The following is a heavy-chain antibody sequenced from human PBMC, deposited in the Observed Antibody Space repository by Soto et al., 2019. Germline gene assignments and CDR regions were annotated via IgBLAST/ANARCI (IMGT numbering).Heavy chain of an antibody. D-gene: IGHD3-3*01. CDR2: IKSKADGETT. J-gene: IGHJ4*02. V-gene: IGHV3-15*07. CDR3: NAYYDVWGGHTPL. Sequence: EVQLLESGGGLVKPGGSLGLSCAASGLTFKNVWMHWVRQAPGKGLEWVGRIKSKADGETTDYTETVKGRYTISRDDSKNTLYLQMNSLKTEDTAVYYCNAYYDVWGGHTPLWSQGTLVTVSS. CDR1: GLTFKNVW.